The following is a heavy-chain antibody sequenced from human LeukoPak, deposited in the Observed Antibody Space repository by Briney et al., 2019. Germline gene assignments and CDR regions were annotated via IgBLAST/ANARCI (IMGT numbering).Heavy chain of an antibody. J-gene: IGHJ4*02. Sequence: LXXSXAASGFTFSSYAMHWVRQAPGKGLEWVALISYDGSNKYYADSVKGRFTISRDNSKNTLYLQMNSLRAEDTAVYYCARGYCSGGSCYDYWGQGTLVTVSS. D-gene: IGHD2-15*01. CDR3: ARGYCSGGSCYDY. CDR2: ISYDGSNK. CDR1: GFTFSSYA. V-gene: IGHV3-30-3*01.